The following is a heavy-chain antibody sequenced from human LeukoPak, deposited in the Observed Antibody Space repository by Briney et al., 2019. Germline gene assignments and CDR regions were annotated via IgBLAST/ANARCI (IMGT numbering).Heavy chain of an antibody. CDR3: AREDVVVPAAIYY. J-gene: IGHJ4*02. D-gene: IGHD2-2*01. Sequence: SETLSLTCNVSGASISSSTHHWGWIRQPPGKGLEWIASIYYRGSTYYNPSLKSRVTISVDTSKNQFSLKLSSVTAADTAVYYCAREDVVVPAAIYYWGQGTLVTVSS. V-gene: IGHV4-39*07. CDR2: IYYRGST. CDR1: GASISSSTHH.